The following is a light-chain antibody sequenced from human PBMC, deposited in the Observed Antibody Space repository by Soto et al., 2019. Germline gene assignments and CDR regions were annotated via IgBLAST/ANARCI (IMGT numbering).Light chain of an antibody. Sequence: DIQMTQSPSAMSASVGDRVTITCRASQGISNYLAWFQKKPGKVPKRLIYGASSLQGGVPSRFSGSGSGTEFNLTISRLQTEDFATYYCLQHNSYTLTVGGGTKLDIK. V-gene: IGKV1-17*03. CDR2: GAS. CDR1: QGISNY. J-gene: IGKJ4*01. CDR3: LQHNSYTLT.